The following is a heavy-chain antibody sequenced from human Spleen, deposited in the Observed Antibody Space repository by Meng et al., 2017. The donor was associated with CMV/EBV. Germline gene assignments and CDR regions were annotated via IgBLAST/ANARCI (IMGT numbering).Heavy chain of an antibody. CDR1: GGTFSSYT. CDR2: IIPILGIA. Sequence: SVKVSCKASGGTFSSYTISWVRQAPGQGLEWMGRIIPILGIANYAQKFQGRVTITAVKSTSTAYMELSSLRSEDTAVYYCARVQVPAAVNYYYGMDFWGQGTTVTVSS. D-gene: IGHD2-2*01. V-gene: IGHV1-69*02. J-gene: IGHJ6*01. CDR3: ARVQVPAAVNYYYGMDF.